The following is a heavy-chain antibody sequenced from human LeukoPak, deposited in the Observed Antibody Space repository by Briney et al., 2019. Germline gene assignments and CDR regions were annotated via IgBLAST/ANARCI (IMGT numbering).Heavy chain of an antibody. Sequence: ASVKVSCKVSGYTLTELSMHWVRQAPGKGLEWMGGFDPEDGETIYAQKFQGRVTMAEDTSTDTAYMELSSLRSEDTAVYYCATGYSGSYGGYFDYWGQGTLVTVSS. J-gene: IGHJ4*02. V-gene: IGHV1-24*01. D-gene: IGHD1-26*01. CDR2: FDPEDGET. CDR3: ATGYSGSYGGYFDY. CDR1: GYTLTELS.